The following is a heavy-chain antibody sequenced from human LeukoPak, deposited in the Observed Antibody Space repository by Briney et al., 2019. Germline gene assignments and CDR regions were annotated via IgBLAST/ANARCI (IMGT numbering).Heavy chain of an antibody. CDR3: AKAYEYYYYYGMDV. D-gene: IGHD3-3*01. CDR1: GFTFGSYG. V-gene: IGHV3-30*18. CDR2: ISYDGSNK. Sequence: GGSLRLSCAASGFTFGSYGMHWVRQAPGKGLEWVAVISYDGSNKYYADSVKGRFTISRDNSKNTLYLQMNSLRAEDTALYYCAKAYEYYYYYGMDVWGQGTTVTVSS. J-gene: IGHJ6*02.